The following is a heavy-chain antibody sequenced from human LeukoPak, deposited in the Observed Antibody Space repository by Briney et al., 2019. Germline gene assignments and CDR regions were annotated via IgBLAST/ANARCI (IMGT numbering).Heavy chain of an antibody. V-gene: IGHV1-18*01. CDR2: ISANNGNT. J-gene: IGHJ4*02. Sequence: GASVKVSCKASDYTFTSFGIIWVRQAPGQGLEYMGWISANNGNTNYAHKFQGRVTMTTETSTTTAYMELRSLTSDDTAVYYCARKPTGWPFDYWGQGTLVTVSS. CDR1: DYTFTSFG. D-gene: IGHD6-19*01. CDR3: ARKPTGWPFDY.